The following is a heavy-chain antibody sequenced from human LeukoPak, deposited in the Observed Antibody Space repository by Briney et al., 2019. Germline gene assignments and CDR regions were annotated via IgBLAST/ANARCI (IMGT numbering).Heavy chain of an antibody. J-gene: IGHJ4*02. CDR2: INHSGST. V-gene: IGHV4-34*01. D-gene: IGHD5-24*01. CDR1: GGSFSGYY. Sequence: PSETLSLTCAVYGGSFSGYYWSWIRQPPGKGQEWIGEINHSGSTNYNPSLKSRVTISVDTSKNQFSLKLSSVTAADTAVYYCARGLGRRWLQTRGYFDYWGQGTLVTVSS. CDR3: ARGLGRRWLQTRGYFDY.